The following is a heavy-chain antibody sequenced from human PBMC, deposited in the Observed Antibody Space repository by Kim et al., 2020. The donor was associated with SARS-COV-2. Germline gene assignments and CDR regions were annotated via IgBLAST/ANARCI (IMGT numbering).Heavy chain of an antibody. CDR3: AIVNSVFMVYPCWGAFDI. D-gene: IGHD2-8*01. CDR1: GFSFNNYA. Sequence: GGSLRLSCAASGFSFNNYAMHWVRQAPGKGLQWVAGISNEGSKKYYAELVQGRFTVSRDSSKNMVYLQMNSLRPEDAAMYLCAIVNSVFMVYPCWGAFDIWGLGTRVTVST. V-gene: IGHV3-30*03. CDR2: ISNEGSKK. J-gene: IGHJ3*02.